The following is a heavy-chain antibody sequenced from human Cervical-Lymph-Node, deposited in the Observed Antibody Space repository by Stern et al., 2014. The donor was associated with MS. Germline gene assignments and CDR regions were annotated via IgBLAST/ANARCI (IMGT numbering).Heavy chain of an antibody. D-gene: IGHD3-16*01. J-gene: IGHJ6*02. CDR3: ARGGMGGNYYYYYGMDV. CDR1: GYSFTYYG. V-gene: IGHV1-18*01. CDR2: VRGDSGNT. Sequence: VQLVESGAEVKKPGASVKVSCKASGYSFTYYGINWVRQAPGQGLEWMGWVRGDSGNTNSAQEFQGRATMTTDTSTSTAHMELRSLRSDDTAVYYCARGGMGGNYYYYYGMDVWGQGTAVTVSS.